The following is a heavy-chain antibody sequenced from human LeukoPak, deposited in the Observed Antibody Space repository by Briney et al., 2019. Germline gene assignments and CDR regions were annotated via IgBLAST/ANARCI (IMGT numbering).Heavy chain of an antibody. V-gene: IGHV4-38-2*01. CDR2: IYHNGNT. D-gene: IGHD6-19*01. CDR3: ARATLAGYTSGWSLGASDI. J-gene: IGHJ3*02. CDR1: GYSISSGHY. Sequence: SETLSLTCAVSGYSISSGHYWGWFRQPPGKGLEWIASIYHNGNTYHNPSLGSRVTISSDTSRNQFSLQLYSVTAADTALYYCARATLAGYTSGWSLGASDIWGQGTKVTVSP.